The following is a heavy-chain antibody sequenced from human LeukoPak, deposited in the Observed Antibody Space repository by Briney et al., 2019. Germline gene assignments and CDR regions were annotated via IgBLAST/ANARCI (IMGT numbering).Heavy chain of an antibody. CDR3: AKDLTAYSSTWYSLTFDH. CDR1: GFTFDDYA. V-gene: IGHV3-9*01. Sequence: GGSLRLSCAASGFTFDDYAMHWVRQAPGKGLEWVSGLTWNSGSIEYADSVKGRFTISRDSAKNSLYLQMNSLRAEDTAVHYCAKDLTAYSSTWYSLTFDHWGQGTLVTVSS. D-gene: IGHD6-13*01. CDR2: LTWNSGSI. J-gene: IGHJ4*02.